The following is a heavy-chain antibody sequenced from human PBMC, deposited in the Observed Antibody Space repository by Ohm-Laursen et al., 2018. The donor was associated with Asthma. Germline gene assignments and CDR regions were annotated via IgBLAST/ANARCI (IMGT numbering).Heavy chain of an antibody. V-gene: IGHV3-7*05. CDR1: GFPFNTSW. Sequence: SLRLSCAASGFPFNTSWMTWVRQVPGKGLEWVANIKPDGTENAYLDSVRGRFTISKDNAKNSLFLQMNSLRGEDTALYYCARDSGGNALDHWGQGTLVSVSS. CDR2: IKPDGTEN. CDR3: ARDSGGNALDH. D-gene: IGHD1-1*01. J-gene: IGHJ4*02.